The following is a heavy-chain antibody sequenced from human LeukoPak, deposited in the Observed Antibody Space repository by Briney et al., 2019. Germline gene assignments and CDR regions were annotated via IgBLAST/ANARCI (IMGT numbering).Heavy chain of an antibody. CDR3: AITESGGYYYMDV. D-gene: IGHD3-10*01. V-gene: IGHV1-2*02. CDR2: INPNSGGT. Sequence: GASVKLSCKASGYTFTGYYMHWVRQAPGQGLEWMGWINPNSGGTNNAQKFQGRVTMTRDTSISTAYMELSRLRSDDTAVYYCAITESGGYYYMDVWGKGTTVTVSS. J-gene: IGHJ6*03. CDR1: GYTFTGYY.